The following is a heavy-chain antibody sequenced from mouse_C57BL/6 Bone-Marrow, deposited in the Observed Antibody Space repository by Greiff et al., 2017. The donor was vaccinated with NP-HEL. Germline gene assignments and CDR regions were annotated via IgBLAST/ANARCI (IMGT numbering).Heavy chain of an antibody. J-gene: IGHJ2*01. CDR3: ASGTGFDY. CDR1: GFTFSSYA. Sequence: DVKLVESGGGLVKPGGSLKLSCAASGFTFSSYAMSWVRQTPEKRLEWVATISDGGSYTYYPDNVKGRFTISRDNAKNNLYLQMSHLKSEDTAMYYCASGTGFDYWGQGTTLTVSS. D-gene: IGHD4-1*01. CDR2: ISDGGSYT. V-gene: IGHV5-4*03.